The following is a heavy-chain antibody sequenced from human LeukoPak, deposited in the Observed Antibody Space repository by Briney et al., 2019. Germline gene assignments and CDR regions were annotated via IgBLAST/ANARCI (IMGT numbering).Heavy chain of an antibody. D-gene: IGHD5-12*01. CDR2: IYPGGST. CDR3: ARDVSGYGPFDP. Sequence: GSLRLSCAASGFSINRNYMSWVRQAPGKGLEWVSVIYPGGSTYYAESVKGRFTISRDNSKNTLFLQTNSLRAEDTAVYYCARDVSGYGPFDPWGQGTLVTVSS. J-gene: IGHJ5*02. CDR1: GFSINRNY. V-gene: IGHV3-53*01.